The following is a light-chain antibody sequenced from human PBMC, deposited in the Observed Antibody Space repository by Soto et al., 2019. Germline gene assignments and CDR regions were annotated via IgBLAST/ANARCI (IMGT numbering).Light chain of an antibody. CDR3: QQSYSVPR. V-gene: IGKV1-39*01. CDR2: AAS. CDR1: RSISNY. Sequence: DIQMTQSPSSLSASVGDRVTITCRASRSISNYLNWYQQKSGQVPRLLIYAASSLQPGVPSRFSGTGTGTAFTLTITSLQPEDSATYYCQQSYSVPRFGPGTRVDLK. J-gene: IGKJ1*01.